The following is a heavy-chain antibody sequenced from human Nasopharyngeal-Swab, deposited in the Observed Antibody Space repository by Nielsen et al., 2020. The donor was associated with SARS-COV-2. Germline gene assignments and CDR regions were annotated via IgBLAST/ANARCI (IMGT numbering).Heavy chain of an antibody. V-gene: IGHV3-11*04. CDR3: ARTTYSYGRFDY. J-gene: IGHJ4*02. CDR1: GFTFSDYY. Sequence: GESLKISCAASGFTFSDYYMSWIRQAPGRGLEWVSYISGTAGTISYADSVKGRFTISTDNAKNSLYLQMNSLRAEDTALYYCARTTYSYGRFDYWGQGTLVTVSS. D-gene: IGHD5-18*01. CDR2: ISGTAGTI.